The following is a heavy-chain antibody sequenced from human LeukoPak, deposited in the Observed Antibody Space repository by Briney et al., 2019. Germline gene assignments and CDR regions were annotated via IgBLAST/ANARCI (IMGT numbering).Heavy chain of an antibody. CDR3: ARQGRGVRGLYFDY. Sequence: PSQTLSLTCTVSGGSISSGSYYWGWIRQPPGKGLEWIGSIYYSGSTYYNPSLKSRVTISVDTSKNQFSLKLSSVTAADTAVYYCARQGRGVRGLYFDYWGQGTLVTVSS. D-gene: IGHD3-10*01. V-gene: IGHV4-39*01. CDR1: GGSISSGSYY. J-gene: IGHJ4*02. CDR2: IYYSGST.